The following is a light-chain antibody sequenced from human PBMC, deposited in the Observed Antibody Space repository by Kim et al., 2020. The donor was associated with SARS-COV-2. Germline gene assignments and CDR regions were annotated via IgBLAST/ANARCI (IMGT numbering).Light chain of an antibody. CDR3: KSRDSSGNVV. CDR2: GKN. Sequence: SSELTQDPAVSVALGQTVRITCQGDSLRSYYATWYQQKPGQAPLLVIYGKNNRPSGIPDRFSGSSSENTASLTITGAQAEDEADFYCKSRDSSGNVVFGGGTKLTVL. CDR1: SLRSYY. V-gene: IGLV3-19*01. J-gene: IGLJ2*01.